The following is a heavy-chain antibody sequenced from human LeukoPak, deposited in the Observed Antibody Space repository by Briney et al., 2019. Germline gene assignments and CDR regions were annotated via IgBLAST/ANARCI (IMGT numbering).Heavy chain of an antibody. D-gene: IGHD1-26*01. J-gene: IGHJ4*02. CDR2: IRYDGSNK. V-gene: IGHV3-30*02. CDR3: ARGSGSRIDY. CDR1: GFTFSSYG. Sequence: GGSLRLSCAASGFTFSSYGMHWVRQAPGKGLEWVAFIRYDGSNKYYADSVKGRFTISRDNSKNTLYLQMNSLRAEDTAVYYCARGSGSRIDYWGQGTLVTVSS.